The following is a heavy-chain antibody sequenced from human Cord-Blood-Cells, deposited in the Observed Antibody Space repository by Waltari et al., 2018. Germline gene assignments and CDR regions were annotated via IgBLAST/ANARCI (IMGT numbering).Heavy chain of an antibody. Sequence: EVQLVESGGGLIQLGGSLRTSCVASGFIVSSNYMSWVRQAPGKGLEWVSVIYSGGSTYYADSVKVRFTISRDNSKNTLYLQMNSLRAEDTAVYYCARDVDYWGQGTLVTVSS. CDR1: GFIVSSNY. V-gene: IGHV3-53*01. CDR3: ARDVDY. CDR2: IYSGGST. J-gene: IGHJ4*02.